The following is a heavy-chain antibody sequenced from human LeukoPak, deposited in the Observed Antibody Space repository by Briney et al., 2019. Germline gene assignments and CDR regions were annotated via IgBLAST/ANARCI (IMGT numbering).Heavy chain of an antibody. V-gene: IGHV1-8*01. J-gene: IGHJ3*02. CDR3: ARQLWFGEFLVAFDI. D-gene: IGHD3-10*01. CDR1: GYTFTSYD. Sequence: ASVKLSCKASGYTFTSYDINWGRQATGQGLEWMGWMNPNSGNTGYAQKFQGSVTMTRNTSISTAYMKLSSLRSEDTAVYYCARQLWFGEFLVAFDIWGQGTMVTVSS. CDR2: MNPNSGNT.